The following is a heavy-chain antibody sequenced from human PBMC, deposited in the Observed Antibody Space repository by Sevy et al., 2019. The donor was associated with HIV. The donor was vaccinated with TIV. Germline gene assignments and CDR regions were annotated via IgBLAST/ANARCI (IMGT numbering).Heavy chain of an antibody. Sequence: GGSLRLSCAASGFTFNTYAMSWVRQAPGKGLEWVSSISSSSSYIYYADSVKGRFTISRDNAKNSLYLQMNSLRAEDTAVYYCAREISSTVTVFDYWGQGTLVTVSS. V-gene: IGHV3-21*01. CDR1: GFTFNTYA. J-gene: IGHJ4*02. D-gene: IGHD5-12*01. CDR2: ISSSSSYI. CDR3: AREISSTVTVFDY.